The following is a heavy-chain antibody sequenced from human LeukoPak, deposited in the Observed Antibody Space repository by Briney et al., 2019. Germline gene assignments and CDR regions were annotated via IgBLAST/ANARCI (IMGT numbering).Heavy chain of an antibody. J-gene: IGHJ6*03. D-gene: IGHD2-2*02. CDR1: GFTVSNNY. CDR2: IYTAGST. V-gene: IGHV3-53*01. Sequence: GGSLRLSCAASGFTVSNNYMSWVRQAPGKGLEWVSIIYTAGSTYYADSVKGRFTISRDNSKNTLYLQMNSLRAEDTAVYYCARLLGYCSSTSCYTSFYYYYYMDVWGKGTTVTVSS. CDR3: ARLLGYCSSTSCYTSFYYYYYMDV.